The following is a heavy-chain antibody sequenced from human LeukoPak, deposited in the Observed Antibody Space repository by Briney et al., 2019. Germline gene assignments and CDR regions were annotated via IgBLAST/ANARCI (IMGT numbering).Heavy chain of an antibody. Sequence: QSGTSLRLSCAASGFSFSGYGMHWVRQAPGKGLEWVAVISYDGSNKYYADSVKGRFTISRDNSKNTLYLQMNSLRAEDTAVYYCAKRGCSGSHKYFDYWGQGTLVTVSS. CDR2: ISYDGSNK. D-gene: IGHD1-26*01. V-gene: IGHV3-30*18. CDR1: GFSFSGYG. CDR3: AKRGCSGSHKYFDY. J-gene: IGHJ4*02.